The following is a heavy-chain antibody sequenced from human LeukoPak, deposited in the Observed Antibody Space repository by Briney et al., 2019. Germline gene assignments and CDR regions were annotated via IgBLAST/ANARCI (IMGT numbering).Heavy chain of an antibody. V-gene: IGHV3-23*01. D-gene: IGHD4-17*01. CDR3: AKDHTVNYYYYGMDV. CDR1: GFTLSSYA. J-gene: IGHJ6*02. Sequence: GGSLRLSCAASGFTLSSYAMSWVRQAPGKGLEWVSAISGSGGSTYYADSVKGRFTISRDNSKNTLYLQMNSLRAEDTAVYYCAKDHTVNYYYYGMDVWGQGTTVTVSS. CDR2: ISGSGGST.